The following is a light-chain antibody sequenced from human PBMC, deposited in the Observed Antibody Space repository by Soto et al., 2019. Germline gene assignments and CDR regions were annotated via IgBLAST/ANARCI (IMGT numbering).Light chain of an antibody. V-gene: IGLV2-8*01. J-gene: IGLJ2*01. CDR3: DSYAGSNGVV. CDR1: SSDVGGYNY. CDR2: EVS. Sequence: QSVLTQPPCASGSPGQSVTISCTGTSSDVGGYNYVSWYQHHPGKAPKAMIYEVSKRPSGVPDRFSGSKSGNTASLTVSGLQTEDEADYYCDSYAGSNGVVFGGGTKLTVL.